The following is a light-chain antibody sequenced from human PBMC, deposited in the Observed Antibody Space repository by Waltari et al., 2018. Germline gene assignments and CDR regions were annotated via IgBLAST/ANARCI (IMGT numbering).Light chain of an antibody. V-gene: IGLV4-69*01. CDR1: SGHSSNI. J-gene: IGLJ3*02. CDR3: ETGGHGTWV. Sequence: QLVLTQSPSASASLGASVKLTCTLSSGHSSNIIAWLQQRPERGPRYLMKVNSDDSHSKGDDIPDRFSGSSSGAERYLTISSLQSEDEADYYCETGGHGTWVFGGGTKLTVL. CDR2: VNSDDSH.